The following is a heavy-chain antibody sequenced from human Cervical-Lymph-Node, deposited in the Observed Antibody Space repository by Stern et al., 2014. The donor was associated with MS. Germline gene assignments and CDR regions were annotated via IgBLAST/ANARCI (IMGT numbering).Heavy chain of an antibody. Sequence: VQLVQSGGGVIQPGGSLRLSCTASGFTVSRDYMTWVRPAPGKGLEWVSLITNVGSAFYTDSVKGRFTISRDESKNTVYLHMTSLRAEDTAMYYCARDTSSPERSDWWGQGTLVTVSS. CDR3: ARDTSSPERSDW. V-gene: IGHV3-53*01. J-gene: IGHJ4*02. CDR2: ITNVGSA. D-gene: IGHD1-1*01. CDR1: GFTVSRDY.